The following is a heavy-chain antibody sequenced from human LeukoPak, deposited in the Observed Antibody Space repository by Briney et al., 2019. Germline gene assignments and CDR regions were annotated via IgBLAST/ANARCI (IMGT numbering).Heavy chain of an antibody. CDR2: INHSGST. CDR3: ARGGWGQGIAASSIDY. J-gene: IGHJ4*02. CDR1: GGSFSGYY. D-gene: IGHD6-13*01. V-gene: IGHV4-34*01. Sequence: PSETLSLTCAVYGGSFSGYYWSWIRQPPGKGLEWIGEINHSGSTNYNPSLKSRVTISVDTSKNQFSLKLSSVTAADTAVYYYARGGWGQGIAASSIDYWGQGTLVTVSS.